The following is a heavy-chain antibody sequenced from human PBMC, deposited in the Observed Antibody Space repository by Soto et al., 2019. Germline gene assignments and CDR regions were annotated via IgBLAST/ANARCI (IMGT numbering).Heavy chain of an antibody. CDR3: ERSGDFVDY. CDR1: GGSISSGGYY. Sequence: QVQLQESGPGLVKPSQTLSLTCTVYGGSISSGGYYWSWIRQPPGKGLEWIGYIQYSGRTYYTPSLKSRVPISVDTSQIQCSLKLSSVTAADTAVYSCERSGDFVDYWGQGNLVTVSS. D-gene: IGHD4-17*01. J-gene: IGHJ4*02. CDR2: IQYSGRT. V-gene: IGHV4-31*03.